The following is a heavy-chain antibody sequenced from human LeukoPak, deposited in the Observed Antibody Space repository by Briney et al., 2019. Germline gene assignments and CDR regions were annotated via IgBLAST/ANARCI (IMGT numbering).Heavy chain of an antibody. V-gene: IGHV3-48*01. Sequence: GGSLRLSCAASGFTFSSYSMNWVRQAPGKGLEWVSYISSSSSTIYYADSVKGRFTISRDNSKNTLYLQMNSLRAEDTAVYYCAMNYYGSGELGAFDIWGQGTMVTVSS. CDR2: ISSSSSTI. J-gene: IGHJ3*02. CDR3: AMNYYGSGELGAFDI. D-gene: IGHD3-10*01. CDR1: GFTFSSYS.